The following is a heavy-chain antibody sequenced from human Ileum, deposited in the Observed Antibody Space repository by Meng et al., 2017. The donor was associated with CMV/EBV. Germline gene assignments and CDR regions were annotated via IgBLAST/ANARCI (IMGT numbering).Heavy chain of an antibody. J-gene: IGHJ4*02. CDR1: SLSRGGFF. V-gene: IGHV4-31*02. CDR3: ARGLGYCSGGTCSPLDY. Sequence: SLSRGGFFWSWLRQHPGKGLEWIGSIYYSGSTYYNPSLMSRGTISVDTSKNQFSLKLSSVTAADTAVYYCARGLGYCSGGTCSPLDYWGQGTLVTVSS. D-gene: IGHD2-15*01. CDR2: IYYSGST.